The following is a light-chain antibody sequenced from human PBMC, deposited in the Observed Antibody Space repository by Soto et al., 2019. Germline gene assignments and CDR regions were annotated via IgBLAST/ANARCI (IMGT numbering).Light chain of an antibody. V-gene: IGKV3-20*01. CDR3: HQCDSSPWT. Sequence: SVLPQSTGTLSLSPGERATLSCRASQSLSSNYLAWYQQKPGQAPRLLIYGASSRATGIPDRFSGSGSGTDFTLTISRLEPEDFAVFYCHQCDSSPWTFGQGTKVDIK. J-gene: IGKJ1*01. CDR1: QSLSSNY. CDR2: GAS.